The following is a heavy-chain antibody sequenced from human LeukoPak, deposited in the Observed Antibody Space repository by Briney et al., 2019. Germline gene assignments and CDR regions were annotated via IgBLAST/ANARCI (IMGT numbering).Heavy chain of an antibody. CDR3: ARENLAAAADY. CDR1: GFTFSSYG. Sequence: PGRSLRLSCAAPGFTFSSYGMHWVRQAPGKGLEWVAVISYDGSNKYYADSVKGRFTISRDNAKNTLYLQMNSLRLEDTAVYYCARENLAAAADYWGQGTVVTVSS. J-gene: IGHJ4*02. CDR2: ISYDGSNK. V-gene: IGHV3-30*03. D-gene: IGHD6-25*01.